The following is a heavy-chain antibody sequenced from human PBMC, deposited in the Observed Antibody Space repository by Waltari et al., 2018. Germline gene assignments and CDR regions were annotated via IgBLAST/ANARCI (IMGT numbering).Heavy chain of an antibody. D-gene: IGHD2-2*02. J-gene: IGHJ3*02. CDR1: GGSISSSSYY. CDR2: IYYSGST. CDR3: ARRSRGYCSSTSCYIPNDAFDI. Sequence: QLQLQESGPGLVKPSETLSLTCTVSGGSISSSSYYWGWIRQPPGKGLEWIGGIYYSGSTYYNPSLKSRVTISVDTSKNQFSLKLSSVTAADTAVYYWARRSRGYCSSTSCYIPNDAFDIWGQGTMVTVSS. V-gene: IGHV4-39*07.